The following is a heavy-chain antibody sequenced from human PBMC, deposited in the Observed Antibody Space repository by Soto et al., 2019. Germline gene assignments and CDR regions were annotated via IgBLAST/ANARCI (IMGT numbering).Heavy chain of an antibody. Sequence: QVQLVQSGAEVKKPGSSVKVSCKASGGTFSSYGISWVRQAPGQGLEWTGAIIPLSDTPKYAQKFQGRVTITADESTTTAYMELSSLRSDDTAVYYCVRVGYYDRGGYYDYWGQGTLVTVSS. V-gene: IGHV1-69*01. CDR2: IIPLSDTP. CDR3: VRVGYYDRGGYYDY. J-gene: IGHJ4*02. CDR1: GGTFSSYG. D-gene: IGHD3-22*01.